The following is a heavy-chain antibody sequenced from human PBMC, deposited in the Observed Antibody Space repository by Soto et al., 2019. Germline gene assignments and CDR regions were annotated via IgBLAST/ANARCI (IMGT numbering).Heavy chain of an antibody. CDR1: GFTFSDYY. CDR2: ISSSSSYT. CDR3: ARDGLRYFDWSPQPYYYYGMDV. V-gene: IGHV3-11*06. J-gene: IGHJ6*02. D-gene: IGHD3-9*01. Sequence: GGSLRLSCAASGFTFSDYYMSWIRQAPGKGLEWVSYISSSSSYTNYADSVKGRFTISRDNSKNTLYLQMNSLRAEDTAVYYCARDGLRYFDWSPQPYYYYGMDVWGQGTTVTVSS.